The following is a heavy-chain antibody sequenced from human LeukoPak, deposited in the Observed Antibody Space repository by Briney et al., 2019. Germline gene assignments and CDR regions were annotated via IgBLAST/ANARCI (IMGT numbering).Heavy chain of an antibody. V-gene: IGHV3-21*01. CDR2: ISSSSSYI. D-gene: IGHD1-7*01. Sequence: GGSLRLSCVGSGFNFSDYEMNWVRQAPGKGLEWVSSISSSSSYIYYADSVKGRFTISRDNAKNSLYLQMNSLRAEDTAVYYCARDLRSAGTTKCYFDYWGQGTLVTVSS. J-gene: IGHJ4*02. CDR1: GFNFSDYE. CDR3: ARDLRSAGTTKCYFDY.